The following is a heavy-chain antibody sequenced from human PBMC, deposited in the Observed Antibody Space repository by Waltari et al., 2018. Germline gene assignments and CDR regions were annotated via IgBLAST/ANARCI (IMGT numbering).Heavy chain of an antibody. D-gene: IGHD5-18*01. CDR3: ARGIQLWGRGSWYFDD. CDR1: GYIFTNYA. J-gene: IGHJ4*02. CDR2: ISTNTGTP. Sequence: QVQLVQSGSELKKPGASVKVSCKASGYIFTNYAMNWVRQAPGQGLEWMGWISTNTGTPTCAQGFTGRFVFSLDTSVSTAYLQISSLKAEDTAVYYCARGIQLWGRGSWYFDDWGQGTLVTVSS. V-gene: IGHV7-4-1*02.